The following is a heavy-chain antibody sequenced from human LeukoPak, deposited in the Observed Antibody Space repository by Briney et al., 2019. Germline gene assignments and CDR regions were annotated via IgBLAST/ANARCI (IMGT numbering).Heavy chain of an antibody. Sequence: GGSLRLSCAASGFTFSSYSMNWVRQAPGKGLEWVSSISSSSSYIYYADSVKGRFTISRDNAKNSLYLQMNSLRAEDTAVYYCARVSYDSSGDFDYWGQGTLVTVSS. V-gene: IGHV3-21*01. CDR2: ISSSSSYI. CDR3: ARVSYDSSGDFDY. CDR1: GFTFSSYS. D-gene: IGHD3-22*01. J-gene: IGHJ4*02.